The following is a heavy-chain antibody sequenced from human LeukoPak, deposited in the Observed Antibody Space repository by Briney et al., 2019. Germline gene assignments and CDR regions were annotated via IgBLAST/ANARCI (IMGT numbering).Heavy chain of an antibody. CDR2: ISSSGSTI. Sequence: QPGGSLRLSCAASGFTFSSYEMNWVRQAPGKGLEWVSYISSSGSTIYYADSVKGRFTISRDNAKNSLYLQMNSLRAEDTAAYYCAREIRSYAWDYWGQGTLVTVSS. CDR1: GFTFSSYE. V-gene: IGHV3-48*03. D-gene: IGHD1-26*01. J-gene: IGHJ4*02. CDR3: AREIRSYAWDY.